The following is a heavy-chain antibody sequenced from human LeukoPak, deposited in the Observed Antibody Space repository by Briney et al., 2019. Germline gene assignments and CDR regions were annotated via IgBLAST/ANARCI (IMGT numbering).Heavy chain of an antibody. CDR2: IIPILGIA. Sequence: GASVKVSCKASGGTFSSYAISWVRQAPGQGLEWMGSIIPILGIANYAQKFQGRVTITADKSTSTAYMELSSLRSEDTAVYYCARGTGTPPFVSYYYGMDVWGQGTTVTVSS. CDR3: ARGTGTPPFVSYYYGMDV. CDR1: GGTFSSYA. J-gene: IGHJ6*02. V-gene: IGHV1-69*04. D-gene: IGHD7-27*01.